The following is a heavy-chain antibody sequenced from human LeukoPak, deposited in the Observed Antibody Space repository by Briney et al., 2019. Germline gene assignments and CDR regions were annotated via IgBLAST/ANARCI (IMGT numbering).Heavy chain of an antibody. CDR3: ARDHYYDSSRNGYDY. CDR2: ISAYNGNT. V-gene: IGHV1-18*01. J-gene: IGHJ4*02. Sequence: AASVKVSCKASGYTFTSYGISWVRQAPGQGLEWMGWISAYNGNTNYAQKLQGRVTMTTDTSTSTAYMELRSLRSDDTAVYYCARDHYYDSSRNGYDYWGQGTLVTVSS. CDR1: GYTFTSYG. D-gene: IGHD3-22*01.